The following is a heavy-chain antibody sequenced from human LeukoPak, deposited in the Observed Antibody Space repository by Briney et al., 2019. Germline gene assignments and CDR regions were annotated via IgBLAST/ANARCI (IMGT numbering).Heavy chain of an antibody. D-gene: IGHD6-13*01. CDR1: GDSVSSNSAA. V-gene: IGHV6-1*01. CDR3: ARVLRIAAAARLGALDS. CDR2: TYYRSKWYN. J-gene: IGHJ5*01. Sequence: SQTLSLTCAISGDSVSSNSAAWNWIRQSPSRGLEWLGRTYYRSKWYNDYAVSVKSRITINPDTSKNQFSLQLNSVTSEDTAVYYCARVLRIAAAARLGALDSWGHGTLVTVS.